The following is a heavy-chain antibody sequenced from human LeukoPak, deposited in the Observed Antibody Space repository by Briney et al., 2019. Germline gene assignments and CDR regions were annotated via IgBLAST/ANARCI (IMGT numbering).Heavy chain of an antibody. Sequence: PGGSLRLSCAASGFTFSSYEMNWLRQAPGKGLEGVSYISSSGSSKYYADSVKGRFTISRDNSKNTLYLQMNSLRAEDTAVYYCAGNRKHYYYYMDVWGKGTTVTVSS. CDR1: GFTFSSYE. V-gene: IGHV3-48*03. CDR2: ISSSGSSK. J-gene: IGHJ6*03. D-gene: IGHD1/OR15-1a*01. CDR3: AGNRKHYYYYMDV.